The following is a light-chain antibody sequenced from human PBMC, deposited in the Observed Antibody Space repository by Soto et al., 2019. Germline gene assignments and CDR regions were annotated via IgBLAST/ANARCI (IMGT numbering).Light chain of an antibody. CDR3: CSYAGSYKV. V-gene: IGLV2-11*01. CDR2: DVS. J-gene: IGLJ1*01. Sequence: QSVLTQPRSVSGSPGQSVTISCTGTSSDVGGYNYVSWYQQHPGKAPKLMIYDVSKRPSGVPDRFSGSKSGNTASLTISGLQAEDEADYYCCSYAGSYKVFGTGIKVTV. CDR1: SSDVGGYNY.